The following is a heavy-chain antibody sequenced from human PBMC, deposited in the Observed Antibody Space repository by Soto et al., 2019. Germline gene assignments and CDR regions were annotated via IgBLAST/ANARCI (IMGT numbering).Heavy chain of an antibody. CDR2: IYYTGST. V-gene: IGHV4-59*01. CDR1: VGSISNYY. Sequence: SETLSLACNLSVGSISNYYWNWVRQTPGKGLEWIGYIYYTGSTHYNPSLKSRVTMSVDTSKNQFSLRLTSVTAADTALYFCAREGILLLGAFDIWGQGTVVTVSS. J-gene: IGHJ3*02. D-gene: IGHD3-9*01. CDR3: AREGILLLGAFDI.